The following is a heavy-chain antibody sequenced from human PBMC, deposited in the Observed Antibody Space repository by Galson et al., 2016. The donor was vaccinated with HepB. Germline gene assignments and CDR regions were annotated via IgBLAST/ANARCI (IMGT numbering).Heavy chain of an antibody. CDR2: ISWNSGSI. CDR1: GLTFDTYA. CDR3: ARSARPYYYYHGMDV. J-gene: IGHJ6*02. V-gene: IGHV3-9*01. Sequence: SLRLSCAASGLTFDTYAMHWVQQAPGKGLEWVSGISWNSGSIGYADSVKGRFTISRDNAKNSLYLQMNSLRAEDTALYYCARSARPYYYYHGMDVWGQGTTVTVSS. D-gene: IGHD6-6*01.